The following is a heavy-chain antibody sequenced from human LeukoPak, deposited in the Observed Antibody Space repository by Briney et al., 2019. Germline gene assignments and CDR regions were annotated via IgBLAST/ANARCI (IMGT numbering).Heavy chain of an antibody. CDR2: IWYDGSNK. CDR1: GVMFRSYG. J-gene: IGHJ4*02. Sequence: GRSLRLSCAASGVMFRSYGMHWVRQAPGKGLEWVAVIWYDGSNKYYTDSVRGGFTISRDNSNNKLYLQMNSLIVEDTAVYYCARGHVRGYSLYWGQGSLVTVSS. CDR3: ARGHVRGYSLY. V-gene: IGHV3-33*08. D-gene: IGHD5-18*01.